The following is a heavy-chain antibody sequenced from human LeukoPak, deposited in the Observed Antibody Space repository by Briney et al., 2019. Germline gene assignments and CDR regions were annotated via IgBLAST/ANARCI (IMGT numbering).Heavy chain of an antibody. Sequence: SETLSLTCTVSGGSISSSSYYWGWIRQPPGKGLEWIGSTYYSGSTYYNPSLKSRVTISVDTSKNQFSLKLSSVTAADTAVYYCARLYYYAYDYWGQGTLVTVSS. CDR1: GGSISSSSYY. D-gene: IGHD3-10*01. J-gene: IGHJ4*02. CDR2: TYYSGST. V-gene: IGHV4-39*07. CDR3: ARLYYYAYDY.